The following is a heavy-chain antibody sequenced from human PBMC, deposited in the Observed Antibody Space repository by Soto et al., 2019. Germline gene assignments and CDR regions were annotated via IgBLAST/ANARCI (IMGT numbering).Heavy chain of an antibody. Sequence: GWSLRLACAASGFTFSSYAMSWVRQAPGKGLEWVSAISGSGGSTYYADSVKGRFTISRDNSKNTLYLQMNSLRAEDTAVYYCAKPPRGYYYYMDVWGKETTVTVSS. V-gene: IGHV3-23*01. D-gene: IGHD2-15*01. J-gene: IGHJ6*03. CDR1: GFTFSSYA. CDR2: ISGSGGST. CDR3: AKPPRGYYYYMDV.